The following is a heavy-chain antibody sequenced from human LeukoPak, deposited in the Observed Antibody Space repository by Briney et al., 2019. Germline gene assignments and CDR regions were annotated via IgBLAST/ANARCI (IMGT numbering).Heavy chain of an antibody. CDR3: ARKGYSSSWYWFDP. CDR1: GFTVSSNY. D-gene: IGHD6-13*01. J-gene: IGHJ5*02. CDR2: IYSGGST. V-gene: IGHV3-66*01. Sequence: GGSLGLSCAASGFTVSSNYMTWVRQAPGKGLEWVSVIYSGGSTYYADSVKGRFTISRDNSKNTLYLQMNSLRAEDTAVYYCARKGYSSSWYWFDPWGQGTLVTVSS.